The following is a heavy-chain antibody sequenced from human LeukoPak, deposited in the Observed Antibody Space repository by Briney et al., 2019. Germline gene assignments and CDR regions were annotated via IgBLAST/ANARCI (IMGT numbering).Heavy chain of an antibody. J-gene: IGHJ4*02. CDR2: FYYPGST. D-gene: IGHD3-22*01. CDR3: ARGKESIDLYDRSAYYQVQFPYYFDS. CDR1: DDSISNTSYY. V-gene: IGHV4-39*01. Sequence: SETLSLTCTVSDDSISNTSYYWGWIRQPPGKGLEWIGSFYYPGSTYYNPSLKSRVTIFVDTSKNQFSLKLSSVIAADTAVYYCARGKESIDLYDRSAYYQVQFPYYFDSRGQGTLVTVSS.